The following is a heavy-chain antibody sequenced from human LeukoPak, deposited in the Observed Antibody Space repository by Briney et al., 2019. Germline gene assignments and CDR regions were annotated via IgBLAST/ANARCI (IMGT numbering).Heavy chain of an antibody. V-gene: IGHV3-48*04. CDR1: GFTFSSYA. Sequence: GGSLRLSCAASGFTFSSYAMNWVRQAPGKGLEWISYINTGSYNIYYADSVKGRFTVSRDNAENSLYLQMISLTVEDTAIYFCAREFEVPAAAPDYYYYYYMDVWGKGTTVTVSS. D-gene: IGHD2-2*01. J-gene: IGHJ6*03. CDR3: AREFEVPAAAPDYYYYYYMDV. CDR2: INTGSYNI.